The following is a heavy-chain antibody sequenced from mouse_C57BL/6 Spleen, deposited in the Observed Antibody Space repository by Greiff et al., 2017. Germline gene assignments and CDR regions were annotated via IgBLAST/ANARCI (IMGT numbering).Heavy chain of an antibody. CDR2: INPNYGTT. CDR1: GYSFTDYN. D-gene: IGHD2-2*01. CDR3: AGGATVWLRYAMDY. V-gene: IGHV1-39*01. J-gene: IGHJ4*01. Sequence: EVQLQQSGPELVKPGASVKISCKASGYSFTDYNMNWVKQSNGKSLEWIGVINPNYGTTSYNQKFKGKATLTVDQSSSTAYMQLNSLTSEDSAVYYCAGGATVWLRYAMDYWGQGTSVTVSS.